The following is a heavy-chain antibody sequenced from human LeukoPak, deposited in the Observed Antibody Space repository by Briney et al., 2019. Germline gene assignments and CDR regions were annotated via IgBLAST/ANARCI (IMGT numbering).Heavy chain of an antibody. Sequence: PGGSLRLSCAASGFTFSSYGMHWVRQAPGKGLEWVAVISYDGSNKYYADSVKGRFTISRDNSKNTLYLQMNSLRAEDTAVYYCAKDQSVREWYQPVDYWGQGTLVTVSS. J-gene: IGHJ4*02. D-gene: IGHD3-3*01. CDR2: ISYDGSNK. CDR1: GFTFSSYG. V-gene: IGHV3-30*18. CDR3: AKDQSVREWYQPVDY.